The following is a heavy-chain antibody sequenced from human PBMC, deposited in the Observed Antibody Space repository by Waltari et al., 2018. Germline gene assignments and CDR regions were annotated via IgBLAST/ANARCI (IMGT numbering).Heavy chain of an antibody. Sequence: EVQLVESGGGLVQPGGSLRLSCAASGFSFSNHWFHWVRQAPGKGLVWVSVINSDGRATCYADSVKGRFTISRDDAKNTLYLQMNSLRAEDTAVYYCVRGMVRAVGFDFWGQGTLVTVSS. CDR1: GFSFSNHW. CDR2: INSDGRAT. V-gene: IGHV3-74*01. CDR3: VRGMVRAVGFDF. J-gene: IGHJ4*02. D-gene: IGHD1-26*01.